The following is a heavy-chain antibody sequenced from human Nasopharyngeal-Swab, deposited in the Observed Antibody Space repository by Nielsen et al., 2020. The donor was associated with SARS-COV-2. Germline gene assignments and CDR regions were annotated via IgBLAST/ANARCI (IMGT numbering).Heavy chain of an antibody. CDR3: ARGTDIPPDY. J-gene: IGHJ4*02. D-gene: IGHD3-9*01. Sequence: WIRQPPGKGLEWIGYIYYSGSTNYNPSLKSRVTISLDTSKNQFSLKLSSVTAADTAVYYCARGTDIPPDYWGQGTLVTVSS. V-gene: IGHV4-59*12. CDR2: IYYSGST.